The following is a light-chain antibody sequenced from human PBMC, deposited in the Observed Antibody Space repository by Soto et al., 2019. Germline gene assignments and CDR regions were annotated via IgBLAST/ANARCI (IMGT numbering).Light chain of an antibody. CDR2: DAS. Sequence: DIQMTQSPSTLSASVGDRVTITCRASQSISSWLAWYQQIPGKAPKLLIYDASSLESGVPSRFSGSGSGTEFTLTISSLQPDDFATYYCQQYNSYSHTFGQGTKLEIK. CDR1: QSISSW. J-gene: IGKJ2*01. CDR3: QQYNSYSHT. V-gene: IGKV1-5*01.